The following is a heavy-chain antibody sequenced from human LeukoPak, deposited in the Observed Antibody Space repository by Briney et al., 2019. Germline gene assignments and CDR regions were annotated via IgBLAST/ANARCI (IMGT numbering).Heavy chain of an antibody. CDR1: GFTFSSYW. J-gene: IGHJ4*02. Sequence: QPGGSLRLSCAASGFTFSSYWMSWVRQAPGKGLEWVANIKQDGSEKYYVDSVKGRFTISRDNAKNSLYLQMNSLRAEDTAVYYCARDGRIAARPLDYWGQGTLVTVSS. CDR2: IKQDGSEK. V-gene: IGHV3-7*01. CDR3: ARDGRIAARPLDY. D-gene: IGHD6-6*01.